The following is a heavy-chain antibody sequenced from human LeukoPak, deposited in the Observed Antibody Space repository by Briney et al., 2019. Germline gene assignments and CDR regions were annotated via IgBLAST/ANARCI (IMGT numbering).Heavy chain of an antibody. J-gene: IGHJ4*02. CDR3: ARGLITFGGVIVNRGLYFDY. D-gene: IGHD3-16*02. CDR2: INHSGST. CDR1: GGSFSGYY. V-gene: IGHV4-34*01. Sequence: SETLSLTCAVYGGSFSGYYWSWIRQPPGKGLEWIGEINHSGSTNYNPSLKSRVTISVDTSKNQFSLKLSSVAAADTAVYYCARGLITFGGVIVNRGLYFDYWGQGTLVTVSS.